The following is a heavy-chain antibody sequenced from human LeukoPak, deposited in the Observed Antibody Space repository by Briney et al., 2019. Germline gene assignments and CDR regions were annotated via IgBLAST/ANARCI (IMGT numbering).Heavy chain of an antibody. CDR2: IYTSGST. CDR3: ARGGYYYGSGTFDY. Sequence: SETLSLTCTVSGGSISSYYRSWIRQPAGKGLEWIGRIYTSGSTNYNPSLKSRVTMSVDTSKNQFSLKLSSVTAADTAVYYCARGGYYYGSGTFDYWGQGTLVTVSS. CDR1: GGSISSYY. J-gene: IGHJ4*02. V-gene: IGHV4-4*07. D-gene: IGHD3-10*01.